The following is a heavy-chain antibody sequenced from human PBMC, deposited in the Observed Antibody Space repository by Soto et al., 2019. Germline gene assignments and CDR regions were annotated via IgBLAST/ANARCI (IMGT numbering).Heavy chain of an antibody. D-gene: IGHD6-19*01. CDR2: IYYSGST. CDR1: GGSISSSSYY. J-gene: IGHJ5*02. CDR3: ASLEGLIAVAGTGWFDP. V-gene: IGHV4-39*01. Sequence: QLQLQESGPGLVKPSETLSLTCTVSGGSISSSSYYWGWIRQPPGKGLEWIGSIYYSGSTYYNPSLKSRVTISVDTSKNQFSLKLSSVTAADTAVYYCASLEGLIAVAGTGWFDPWGQGTLVTVSS.